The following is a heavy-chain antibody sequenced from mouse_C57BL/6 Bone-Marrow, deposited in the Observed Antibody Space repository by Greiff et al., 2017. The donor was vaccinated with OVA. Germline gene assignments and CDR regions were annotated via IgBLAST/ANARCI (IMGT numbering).Heavy chain of an antibody. J-gene: IGHJ4*01. Sequence: DVQLVESGGGLVQPKGSLKLSCAASGFSFNTYAMNWVRQAPGKGLEWVARIRSKSNNYATYYADSVKDRFTISRDDSESMLYLQMNNLKTEDTAMYYCVRQGTTVVEGNAMDYWGQGTSVTVSS. V-gene: IGHV10-1*01. CDR2: IRSKSNNYAT. CDR1: GFSFNTYA. D-gene: IGHD1-1*01. CDR3: VRQGTTVVEGNAMDY.